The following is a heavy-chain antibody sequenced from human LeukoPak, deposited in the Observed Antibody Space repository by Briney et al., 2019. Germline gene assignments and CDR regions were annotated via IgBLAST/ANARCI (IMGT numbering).Heavy chain of an antibody. CDR2: MNPNSGNT. Sequence: AASVKVSCKASGYTFTSYDISWVRQATGQGLEWMGWMNPNSGNTGYAQKFQGRVTMTRNTSISTAYMELSSLRSEDTAVYYCARGIIAVANDYYYYYGMDVWGQGTTVTVSS. D-gene: IGHD6-19*01. J-gene: IGHJ6*02. CDR1: GYTFTSYD. CDR3: ARGIIAVANDYYYYYGMDV. V-gene: IGHV1-8*02.